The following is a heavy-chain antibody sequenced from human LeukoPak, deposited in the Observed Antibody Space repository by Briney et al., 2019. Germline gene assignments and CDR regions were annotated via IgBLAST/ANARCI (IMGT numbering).Heavy chain of an antibody. CDR3: ARYCSSTSCHSWGAFDI. J-gene: IGHJ3*02. Sequence: GASVKVSCKASGYTFTGYYMHWVRQAPGQGLEWMGWINPNSGGTNYAQKFQGRATMTRDTSISTAYMELSRLRSDDTAVYYCARYCSSTSCHSWGAFDIWGQGTMVTVSS. CDR1: GYTFTGYY. V-gene: IGHV1-2*02. D-gene: IGHD2-2*01. CDR2: INPNSGGT.